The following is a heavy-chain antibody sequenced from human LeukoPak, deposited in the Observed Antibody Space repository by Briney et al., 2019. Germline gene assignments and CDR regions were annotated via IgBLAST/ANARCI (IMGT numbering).Heavy chain of an antibody. CDR3: TTEYQLLWVGNYYYYMDV. CDR1: GFTFSNAW. Sequence: GGSLRLSCAASGFTFSNAWMSWVRQAPGKGLEWVGRIKSKTDGGTTDYAAPVKGRFTISRDDSKNTLYLQMNSLKTEDTAVYYCTTEYQLLWVGNYYYYMDVWGKGTTVTVSS. D-gene: IGHD2-2*01. CDR2: IKSKTDGGTT. V-gene: IGHV3-15*01. J-gene: IGHJ6*03.